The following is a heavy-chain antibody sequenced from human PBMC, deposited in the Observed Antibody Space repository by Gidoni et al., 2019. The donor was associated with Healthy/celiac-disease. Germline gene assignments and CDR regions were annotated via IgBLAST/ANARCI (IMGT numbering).Heavy chain of an antibody. J-gene: IGHJ4*02. D-gene: IGHD3-10*02. CDR2: IYYSGST. Sequence: QLQLQESGPGLVKPSETLSLTCTVSGGSISSSSYYWGWIRQPPGKGLEWIGSIYYSGSTYYNPSLKSRVTISVDTSKNQFSLKLSSVTAADTAVYYFARLGSLTMSHFDYWGQGTLVTVSS. CDR3: ARLGSLTMSHFDY. CDR1: GGSISSSSYY. V-gene: IGHV4-39*01.